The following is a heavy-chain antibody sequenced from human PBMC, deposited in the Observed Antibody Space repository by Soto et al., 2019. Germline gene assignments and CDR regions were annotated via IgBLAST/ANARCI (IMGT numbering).Heavy chain of an antibody. V-gene: IGHV3-23*01. J-gene: IGHJ4*02. CDR2: ISGSGGST. Sequence: ESGGGLVQPGGSLRLSCAASGFTFSSYAMSWVRQAPGEGLEWVSAISGSGGSTYYADSVKGRFTISRDNSKNTLYLQMNSLRAEDTAVYYCAKNGRFLEWLLMGLIDYWGQGTLVTVSS. CDR1: GFTFSSYA. CDR3: AKNGRFLEWLLMGLIDY. D-gene: IGHD3-3*01.